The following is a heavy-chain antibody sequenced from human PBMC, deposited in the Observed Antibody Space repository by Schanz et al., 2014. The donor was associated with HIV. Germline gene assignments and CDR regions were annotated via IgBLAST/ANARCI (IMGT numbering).Heavy chain of an antibody. CDR2: INQSGNT. V-gene: IGHV4-34*02. CDR3: VRGFLMGRDYDYIWGSNRYAAWFDF. Sequence: QVRLQQWGAGLLKPSETLSLTCAVYGASFSDDYWTWIRQPPGKGLEWIGEINQSGNTNYNPSLKSRVTMSTETSKKQFSLKLGSVTAADTAVYYCVRGFLMGRDYDYIWGSNRYAAWFDFWGQGTLVAVSS. D-gene: IGHD3-16*02. J-gene: IGHJ5*01. CDR1: GASFSDDY.